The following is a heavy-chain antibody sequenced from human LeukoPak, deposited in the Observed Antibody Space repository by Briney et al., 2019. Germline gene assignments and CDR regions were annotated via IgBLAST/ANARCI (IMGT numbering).Heavy chain of an antibody. Sequence: PGRSLRLSCAGSGFSLGSYALHWVRKAPGKGLEWVAVISYDDSDKYYTDSVEGRFSLSRDISKNTVSLQMNSLRAEDTAVYYCGRASGGGTFYLVDHWGQGTLVTVSP. CDR2: ISYDDSDK. CDR1: GFSLGSYA. D-gene: IGHD3-10*01. V-gene: IGHV3-30*04. CDR3: GRASGGGTFYLVDH. J-gene: IGHJ4*01.